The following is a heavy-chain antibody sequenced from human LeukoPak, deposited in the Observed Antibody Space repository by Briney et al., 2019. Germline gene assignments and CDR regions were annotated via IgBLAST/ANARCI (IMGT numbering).Heavy chain of an antibody. CDR1: GDSVSNSRVY. CDR3: AREGASQDVRGFDY. V-gene: IGHV4-39*07. Sequence: SETLSLTCSVSGDSVSNSRVYWGWIRQTPEEGLEWIGSIYNNGRTNYKSSLESRVTISVDTPKNQFSLKLTSVTAADTAVYYCAREGASQDVRGFDYWGQGTQVTVSS. CDR2: IYNNGRT. J-gene: IGHJ4*02. D-gene: IGHD3-10*02.